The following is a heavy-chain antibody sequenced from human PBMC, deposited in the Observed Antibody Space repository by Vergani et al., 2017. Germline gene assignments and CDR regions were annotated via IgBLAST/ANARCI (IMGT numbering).Heavy chain of an antibody. CDR1: GYSISRGYY. Sequence: QVPPQASGPGLVKPSEILSLTCTVSGYSISRGYYWGWIRQPPGKGLEWIATVFHSGSTYYNPSLRRRVTMSVETSKNQFSLKLSTLTAADTAVYYCARQFWVSQGVGAFESWGHGTEVSVSS. CDR3: ARQFWVSQGVGAFES. V-gene: IGHV4-38-2*02. D-gene: IGHD3-16*01. J-gene: IGHJ3*02. CDR2: VFHSGST.